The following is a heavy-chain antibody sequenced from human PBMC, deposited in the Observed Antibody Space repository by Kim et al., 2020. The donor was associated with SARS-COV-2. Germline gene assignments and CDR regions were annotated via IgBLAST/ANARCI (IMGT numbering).Heavy chain of an antibody. D-gene: IGHD3-10*01. CDR1: RFTFSSYA. CDR3: VKGANLWYYNGMDV. CDR2: ISGSGDKT. V-gene: IGHV3-23*01. J-gene: IGHJ6*02. Sequence: GGSLRLSCAASRFTFSSYATTWVRQAPGKGLEWVSTISGSGDKTYYADSVKGRFTISRDNAKNTMYLQMNNLRVEDTAVYYCVKGANLWYYNGMDVWGQG.